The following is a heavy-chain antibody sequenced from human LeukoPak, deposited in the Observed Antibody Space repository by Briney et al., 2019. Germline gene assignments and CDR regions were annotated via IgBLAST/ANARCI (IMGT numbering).Heavy chain of an antibody. CDR2: INHSGST. J-gene: IGHJ4*02. Sequence: SETLSLTCAVSGGSISSSNWWSGVRQPPGKGLEWIGEINHSGSTNYNPSLKSRVTISVDKSKNQFSLKLSSVTAADTAVYYCARVKTIGTSTYFDYWGQGTLVTVSP. CDR3: ARVKTIGTSTYFDY. D-gene: IGHD1-1*01. CDR1: GGSISSSNW. V-gene: IGHV4-4*02.